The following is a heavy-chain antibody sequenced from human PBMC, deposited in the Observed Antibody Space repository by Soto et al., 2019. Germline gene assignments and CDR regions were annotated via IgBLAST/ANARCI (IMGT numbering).Heavy chain of an antibody. CDR3: ATDYVGYFDY. Sequence: GGSLRLSCAASGFTFSSYAMHWVRQAPGKGLEWVAVISYDGSNEYYADSVKGRFTISRDNSKNTLYLQMNSLRAEDTAVYYCATDYVGYFDYWGQGTLVTVSS. J-gene: IGHJ4*02. CDR1: GFTFSSYA. CDR2: ISYDGSNE. D-gene: IGHD4-17*01. V-gene: IGHV3-30-3*01.